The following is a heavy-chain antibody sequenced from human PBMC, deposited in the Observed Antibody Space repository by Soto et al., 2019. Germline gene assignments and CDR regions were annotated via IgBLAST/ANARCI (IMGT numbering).Heavy chain of an antibody. V-gene: IGHV1-69*12. CDR3: ARASYYYDSSGYPDFGY. Sequence: QVQLVQSGAEVKKPGSSVKVSCKASGGTFSSYAISWVRQAPGQGLEWMGGIIPIFGTANYAQKFQGRVTITGDEPTSTADMELSSLRSEDTAVYYCARASYYYDSSGYPDFGYWGQGTLVTVSS. CDR2: IIPIFGTA. D-gene: IGHD3-22*01. CDR1: GGTFSSYA. J-gene: IGHJ4*02.